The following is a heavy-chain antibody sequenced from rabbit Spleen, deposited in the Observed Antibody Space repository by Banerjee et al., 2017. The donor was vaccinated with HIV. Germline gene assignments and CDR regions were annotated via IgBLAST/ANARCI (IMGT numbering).Heavy chain of an antibody. Sequence: QSLEESGGRLVTPGTPLTLTCTVSGFSLSSYAMSWVRQAPGKGLEWIGIIGGAGNTYYANWAKGRFTISKTSTTVDLKITSPTTEDTATYFCARYAGSSASYGMDLWGPGTLVTVS. CDR2: IGGAGNT. CDR3: ARYAGSSASYGMDL. V-gene: IGHV1S69*01. CDR1: GFSLSSYA. J-gene: IGHJ6*01. D-gene: IGHD8-1*01.